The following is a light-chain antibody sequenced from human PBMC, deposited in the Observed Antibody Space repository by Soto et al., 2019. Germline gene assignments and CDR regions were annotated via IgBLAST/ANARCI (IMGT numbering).Light chain of an antibody. CDR1: TGPVTSSHY. CDR2: DTT. V-gene: IGLV7-46*01. CDR3: VLSYGGVVI. Sequence: QAVVTQESALTVSPGGTVTLTCGSNTGPVTSSHYPYWVQQKPDQAPWTLIYDTTSRHSWTPARFSASLLGGKAALTLSGAQPEDEAEYYCVLSYGGVVIFGGGTKLTVL. J-gene: IGLJ2*01.